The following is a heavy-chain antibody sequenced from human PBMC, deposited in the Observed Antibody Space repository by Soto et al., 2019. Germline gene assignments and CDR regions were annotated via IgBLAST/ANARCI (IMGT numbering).Heavy chain of an antibody. CDR3: AREQGTYYDFCWFDP. Sequence: GGSLRLSCAASGFTFSNYAMSWVRQSPGKGLEWVSAISGSGGNTYYADSVKGRFSISRDNSNNTSYLQMNSLRVEDTAAYYCAREQGTYYDFCWFDPWGQGTLVTVSS. D-gene: IGHD3-3*01. V-gene: IGHV3-23*01. J-gene: IGHJ5*02. CDR1: GFTFSNYA. CDR2: ISGSGGNT.